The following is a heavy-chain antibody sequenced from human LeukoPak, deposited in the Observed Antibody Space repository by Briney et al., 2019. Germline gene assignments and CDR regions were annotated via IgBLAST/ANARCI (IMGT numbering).Heavy chain of an antibody. CDR2: IIPIFGTA. CDR3: ARVASGITEPTGRFDP. D-gene: IGHD2-8*02. J-gene: IGHJ5*02. V-gene: IGHV1-69*13. CDR1: GGTFSSYA. Sequence: EASVKVSCKASGGTFSSYAISWVRQAPGQGLEWMGGIIPIFGTANYAQKFQGRVTITADESTSTAYMELSSLRSEDTAVYYCARVASGITEPTGRFDPWGQGTLVTVSS.